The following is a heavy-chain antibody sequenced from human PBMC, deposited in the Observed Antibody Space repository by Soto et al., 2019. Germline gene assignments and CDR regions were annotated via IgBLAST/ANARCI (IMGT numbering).Heavy chain of an antibody. J-gene: IGHJ4*02. CDR2: IWYDGNKK. D-gene: IGHD3-22*01. V-gene: IGHV3-33*03. CDR3: VVDTSGLLDY. CDR1: GFAFSSYG. Sequence: GGSLRLSCAASGFAFSSYGMHWVRQAPDKGLGWVAVIWYDGNKKYYGDSVRGRFTISRDNSKNTLYLEMNSLRAEDTALYYCVVDTSGLLDYWGQGTLVTVSS.